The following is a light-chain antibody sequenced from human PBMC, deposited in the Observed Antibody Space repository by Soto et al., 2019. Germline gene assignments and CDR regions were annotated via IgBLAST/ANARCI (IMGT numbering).Light chain of an antibody. Sequence: DIQMTQSPSXLSAPVGDXVTITCRASXSIXXWLAWYQQMPGKAPKLLIFQASILESGVPSRFSGSGSGTEFTLTITSLQPDDFATYFCQHYNTYSYAFGQGTKLEIK. CDR2: QAS. CDR1: XSIXXW. V-gene: IGKV1-5*03. J-gene: IGKJ2*01. CDR3: QHYNTYSYA.